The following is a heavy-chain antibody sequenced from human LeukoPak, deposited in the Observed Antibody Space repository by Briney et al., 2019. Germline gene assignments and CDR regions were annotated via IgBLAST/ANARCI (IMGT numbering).Heavy chain of an antibody. V-gene: IGHV1-69*05. D-gene: IGHD3-3*01. CDR2: IIPIFGTA. CDR3: AREPPGSGSFDY. CDR1: GGTFSSYA. J-gene: IGHJ4*02. Sequence: ASVKVSCKASGGTFSSYAISWVRQAPGQGLEWMGGIIPIFGTANYAQKFQGRVAMTRDTSTSTVYMELSSLRSDDTAVYYCAREPPGSGSFDYWGQGTLVTVSS.